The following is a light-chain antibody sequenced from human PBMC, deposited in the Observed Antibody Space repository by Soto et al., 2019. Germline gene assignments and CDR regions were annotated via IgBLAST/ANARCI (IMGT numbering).Light chain of an antibody. CDR2: EVS. CDR1: SSDVGGYNY. Sequence: QSAMTQHASVSGSPGQSITISCTGTSSDVGGYNYVSWYQQHPGKAPKLMIYEVSNRPSGVSNRFSGSKSGNTASLTISGLQAEDEADYFCSSYTSSSIHYVFGTGTKVTVL. V-gene: IGLV2-14*01. J-gene: IGLJ1*01. CDR3: SSYTSSSIHYV.